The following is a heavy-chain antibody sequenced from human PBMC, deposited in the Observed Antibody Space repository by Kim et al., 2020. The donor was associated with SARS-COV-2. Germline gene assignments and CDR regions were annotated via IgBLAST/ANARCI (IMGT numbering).Heavy chain of an antibody. J-gene: IGHJ4*02. Sequence: GGSLRLSCAASGFTFSSYGMHWVRQAPGKGLEWVAVISYDGSNKYYADSVKGRFTISRDNSKNTLYLQMNSLRAEDTAVYYCAPHCSSTSCSGYYWGQG. CDR2: ISYDGSNK. V-gene: IGHV3-30*03. CDR3: APHCSSTSCSGYY. D-gene: IGHD2-2*01. CDR1: GFTFSSYG.